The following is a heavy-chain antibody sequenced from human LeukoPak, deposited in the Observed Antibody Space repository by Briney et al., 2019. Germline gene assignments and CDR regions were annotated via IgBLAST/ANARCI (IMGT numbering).Heavy chain of an antibody. CDR3: ARDRLWFGDPYPFDP. CDR2: IIPIFGTA. J-gene: IGHJ5*02. Sequence: SVKVSCKASGGTFISYAISWVRQAPGQRIEWMGGIIPIFGTANYAQKFQGRVTITADKSTSTAYMELRSLRSDDTAVYYCARDRLWFGDPYPFDPWGQGTLVTVSS. CDR1: GGTFISYA. V-gene: IGHV1-69*06. D-gene: IGHD3-10*01.